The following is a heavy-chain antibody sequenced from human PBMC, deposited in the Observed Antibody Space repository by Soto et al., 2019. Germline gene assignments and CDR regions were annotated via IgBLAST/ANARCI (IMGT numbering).Heavy chain of an antibody. V-gene: IGHV1-46*01. J-gene: IGHJ4*02. CDR1: GYSFTSTY. D-gene: IGHD2-21*02. CDR3: ALKVVTYYDN. Sequence: QVQLVQSGAEVKKPGASVRISCRASGYSFTSTYGHWVRQAPGQGPEWMGIINPAGGTTYYAQKFQGRLTITSDTSTDTVFMDLNDLTSEDTAVYFCALKVVTYYDNWGQGTLLTVSS. CDR2: INPAGGTT.